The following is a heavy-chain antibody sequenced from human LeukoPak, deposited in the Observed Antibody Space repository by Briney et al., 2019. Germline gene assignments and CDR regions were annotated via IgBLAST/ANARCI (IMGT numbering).Heavy chain of an antibody. CDR1: GLPFNNSG. CDR3: AREYTALGFDY. D-gene: IGHD5-18*01. CDR2: ISSFSTYI. V-gene: IGHV3-21*01. J-gene: IGHJ4*02. Sequence: GGSLRLSCAASGLPFNNSGILWVRPAPGKGLEWVSSISSFSTYIYYADSVKGRFAISRDNAKKSLYLQMNSLRAEDTAVYYCAREYTALGFDYWGQGTLVTVSS.